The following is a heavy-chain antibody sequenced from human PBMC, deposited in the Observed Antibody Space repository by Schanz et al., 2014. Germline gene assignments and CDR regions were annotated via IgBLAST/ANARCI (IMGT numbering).Heavy chain of an antibody. V-gene: IGHV3-23*01. CDR2: INTGGDST. CDR3: AKSQGSSFDS. D-gene: IGHD6-13*01. Sequence: EVKLLESGGTLVRPGGSLRLSCAASGFTFSTYAMAWVRQAPGKGLEWVSSINTGGDSTYYADSVKGRFTISRDNSRDTVYLQMNSLRAEDTAVYYCAKSQGSSFDSWGQGTLVTVSS. CDR1: GFTFSTYA. J-gene: IGHJ4*02.